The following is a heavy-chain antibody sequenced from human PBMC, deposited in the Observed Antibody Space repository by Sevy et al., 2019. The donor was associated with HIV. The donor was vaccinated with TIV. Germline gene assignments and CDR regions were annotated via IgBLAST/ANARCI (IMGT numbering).Heavy chain of an antibody. D-gene: IGHD4-17*01. J-gene: IGHJ6*02. CDR2: SNPNNGGT. CDR3: ARLTTMPTSDDYGMDV. Sequence: ASVKVSCKAARYTVTDYYVHWVRQGPGQGLEWMGWSNPNNGGTKYAQRFQGRVTMTRDTSINTAYMELGSLTSDDTAVNYCARLTTMPTSDDYGMDVWGQRTTVTVSS. CDR1: RYTVTDYY. V-gene: IGHV1-2*02.